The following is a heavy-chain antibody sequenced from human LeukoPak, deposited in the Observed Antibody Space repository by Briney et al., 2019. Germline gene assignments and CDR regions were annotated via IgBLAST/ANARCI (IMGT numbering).Heavy chain of an antibody. CDR1: GFNFANHA. J-gene: IGHJ4*02. CDR3: VREDTPATANY. CDR2: ISGGGDIT. Sequence: GGSLRLSCAASGFNFANHAMSWVRQTPGKGLEWVSAISGGGDITYYADSVKGRFTISRDNSKNTLFLQMHSLRPGDTAVYYCVREDTPATANYWGQGTLVTISS. V-gene: IGHV3-23*01. D-gene: IGHD2-21*02.